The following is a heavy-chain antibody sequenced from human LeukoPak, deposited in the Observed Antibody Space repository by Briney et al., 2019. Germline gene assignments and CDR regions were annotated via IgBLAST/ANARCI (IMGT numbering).Heavy chain of an antibody. CDR2: ISPGGGTT. CDR3: ARLYCSSTSCPRGD. Sequence: GGSLRLSCAVSGFAFGSEAMSWVRQSPARGLEWVASISPGGGTTYYADYVKGRFTISRDNSKNSLFVQMNSLRAEDTAVYYCARLYCSSTSCPRGDWGQGTLVTVSS. D-gene: IGHD2-2*01. V-gene: IGHV3-23*01. CDR1: GFAFGSEA. J-gene: IGHJ4*02.